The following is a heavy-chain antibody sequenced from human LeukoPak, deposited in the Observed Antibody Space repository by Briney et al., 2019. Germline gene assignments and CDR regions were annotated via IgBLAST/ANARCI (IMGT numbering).Heavy chain of an antibody. J-gene: IGHJ5*02. CDR3: ARVPGGTYYYGSGSYSQGPSGWFDP. CDR2: IYYSGST. Sequence: SETLSLTCTVSGGSISSYYWSWIRQHPGKGLEWIGYIYYSGSTYYNPSLKSRVTISVDTSKNQFSLKLSSVTAADTAVYYCARVPGGTYYYGSGSYSQGPSGWFDPWGQGTLVTVSS. D-gene: IGHD3-10*01. V-gene: IGHV4-59*06. CDR1: GGSISSYY.